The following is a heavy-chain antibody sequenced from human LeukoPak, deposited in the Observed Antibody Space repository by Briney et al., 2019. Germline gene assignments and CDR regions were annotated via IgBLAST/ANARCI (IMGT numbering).Heavy chain of an antibody. J-gene: IGHJ4*02. D-gene: IGHD6-19*01. V-gene: IGHV4-39*07. CDR1: GGSISSSSYY. CDR3: ARDGGSGWYDY. Sequence: SETLSLTCTVSGGSISSSSYYWGWIRQPPGKGLEWIGSIYYSGSTYYNPSLKSRVTISVDTSKNQFSLKLSSVTAADTAVYYCARDGGSGWYDYWGQGTLVTVSS. CDR2: IYYSGST.